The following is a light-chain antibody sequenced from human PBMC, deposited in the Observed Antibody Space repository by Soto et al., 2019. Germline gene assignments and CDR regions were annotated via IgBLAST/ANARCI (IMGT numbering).Light chain of an antibody. CDR3: MQALQTPT. CDR2: LGS. V-gene: IGKV2-28*01. J-gene: IGKJ1*01. Sequence: VMIQSPLSLPLPPEEPASISCSLVQTPLHSNGYNYLDWYLQKPGQSPQLLIYLGSNRASGVPDRFSGSGSGTDFTLKISRVEAEDVGVYYCMQALQTPTFGQGTKVDIK. CDR1: QTPLHSNGYNY.